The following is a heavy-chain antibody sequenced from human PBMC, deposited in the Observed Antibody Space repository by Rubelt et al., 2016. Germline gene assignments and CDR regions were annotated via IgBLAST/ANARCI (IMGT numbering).Heavy chain of an antibody. Sequence: EVQLVESGGGLIQPGGSLRLSCAASGFTVSSNYMSWVRQAPGKGLEWVSVIYSGGSTYYADSVKGRFTISGDNSKNTLYLQMNSLRAEDTAVYYCAKVRWYDILTGPFDYWGQGTLVTVSS. J-gene: IGHJ4*02. CDR1: GFTVSSNY. D-gene: IGHD3-9*01. CDR3: AKVRWYDILTGPFDY. V-gene: IGHV3-66*03. CDR2: IYSGGST.